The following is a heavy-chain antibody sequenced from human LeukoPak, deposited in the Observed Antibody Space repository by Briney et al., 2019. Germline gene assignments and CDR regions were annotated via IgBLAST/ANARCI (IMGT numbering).Heavy chain of an antibody. CDR3: AMSPNPYYFDY. J-gene: IGHJ4*02. Sequence: GESLKISCAASGFTVNNNYMSWVRQAPGKGLEWVSVIYSGGSTYHADSVKGRFTISRDNFKATLYLQMNSLRADDTAVYYCAMSPNPYYFDYWGRGTLVTVSS. CDR2: IYSGGST. CDR1: GFTVNNNY. V-gene: IGHV3-53*01.